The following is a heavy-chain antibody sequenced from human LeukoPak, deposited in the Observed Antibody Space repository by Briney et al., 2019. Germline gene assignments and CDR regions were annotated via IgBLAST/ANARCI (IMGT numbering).Heavy chain of an antibody. CDR2: IYTSGST. J-gene: IGHJ4*02. CDR3: ARSSSWYSLVY. D-gene: IGHD6-13*01. CDR1: GGSISSGSYY. V-gene: IGHV4-61*02. Sequence: SETLSLTCTVSGGSISSGSYYWSWIRQPAGKGLEWIGRIYTSGSTNYNPSLKSRVTISVDTSKNQFSLQLSSVPAADTAVYYCARSSSWYSLVYWGQGTLVTVSS.